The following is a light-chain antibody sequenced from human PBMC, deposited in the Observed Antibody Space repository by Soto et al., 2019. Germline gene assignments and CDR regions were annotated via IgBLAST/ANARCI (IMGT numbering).Light chain of an antibody. CDR3: QSYDSSLGAWV. Sequence: QTVLTQPPSVCGAPGQRVTISCSGSSSNIGAGYDIHWYQQLPGTAPKLLIFDNSDRPSGVPERFSVSKSGTSASLALTGLQAEDEADYYCQSYDSSLGAWVFGGGTQLTVL. CDR2: DNS. CDR1: SSNIGAGYD. J-gene: IGLJ3*02. V-gene: IGLV1-40*01.